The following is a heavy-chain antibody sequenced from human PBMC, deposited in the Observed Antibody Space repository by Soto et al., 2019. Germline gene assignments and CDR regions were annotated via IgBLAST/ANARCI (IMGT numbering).Heavy chain of an antibody. V-gene: IGHV1-2*04. D-gene: IGHD2-2*01. J-gene: IGHJ6*02. CDR3: ARSRKDYCSSTSCYGGDGMDV. Sequence: GASVKVSCKPSGYTFTGYYMHWVRQAPGQGLEWMGWINPNSGGTNYAQKFQGWVTMTRDTSISTAYMELSRLRSDDTAVYYCARSRKDYCSSTSCYGGDGMDVWGQGTTVTVSS. CDR2: INPNSGGT. CDR1: GYTFTGYY.